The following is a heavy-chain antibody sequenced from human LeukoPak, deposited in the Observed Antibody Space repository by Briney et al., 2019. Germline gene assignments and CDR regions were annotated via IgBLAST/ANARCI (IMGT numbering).Heavy chain of an antibody. V-gene: IGHV4-59*08. Sequence: SETLSLTCTVSGGSIDGYYWSWIRRPPGKEPEWIGCIYDSGTTNYNPSLKSRVTISLDTSTNQFSLKLSSVTAADTAVYFCARHLDVVGAKGSFDYWGQGTLVTVSS. D-gene: IGHD1-26*01. J-gene: IGHJ4*02. CDR2: IYDSGTT. CDR1: GGSIDGYY. CDR3: ARHLDVVGAKGSFDY.